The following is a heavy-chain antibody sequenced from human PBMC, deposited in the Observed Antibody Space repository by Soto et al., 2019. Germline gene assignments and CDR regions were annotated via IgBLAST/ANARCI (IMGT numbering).Heavy chain of an antibody. CDR3: ARTPTSSGWYGYYGMDV. CDR2: IYYSGST. D-gene: IGHD6-19*01. CDR1: GGSISSSSYY. J-gene: IGHJ6*02. V-gene: IGHV4-39*01. Sequence: QLQLQESGPGLVKPSETLSLTCTVSGGSISSSSYYWGWIRQPPGKGLEWIGSIYYSGSTYYNPSLKSRVTISVDTSKHQFSLKLSSVTAADTAVYYCARTPTSSGWYGYYGMDVWGQGTTVTVSS.